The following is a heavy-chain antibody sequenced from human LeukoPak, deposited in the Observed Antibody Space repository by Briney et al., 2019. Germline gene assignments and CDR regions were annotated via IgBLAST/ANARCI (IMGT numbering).Heavy chain of an antibody. CDR1: DDSFSSHY. V-gene: IGHV4-59*11. J-gene: IGHJ3*02. CDR2: ISYIGST. CDR3: ARDLVTVTKGFDI. Sequence: SETLSLTCAVSDDSFSSHYWTWIRQPPGKGLEWIGYISYIGSTNYNPSLKSRVTISIVTSKNQFSLKLSSVTAADTAVYYCARDLVTVTKGFDIWGQGTMVSVSS. D-gene: IGHD4-17*01.